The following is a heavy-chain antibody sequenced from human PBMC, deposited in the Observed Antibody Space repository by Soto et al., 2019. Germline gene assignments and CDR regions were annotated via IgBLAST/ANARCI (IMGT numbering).Heavy chain of an antibody. V-gene: IGHV3-23*01. CDR3: AKAMRGATRCDI. Sequence: PGGSLRLSCVDSGVTFSSYSMSWVRQAPGKGLQWVSLINGGGGSTYYADSVKGRFTISRDNSKNTLFLQMNSLSDEDTDVYFCAKAMRGATRCDIWGRGSLVTVSS. CDR1: GVTFSSYS. D-gene: IGHD1-26*01. J-gene: IGHJ4*02. CDR2: INGGGGST.